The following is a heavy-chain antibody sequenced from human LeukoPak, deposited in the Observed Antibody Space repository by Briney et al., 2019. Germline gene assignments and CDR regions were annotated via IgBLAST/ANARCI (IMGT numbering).Heavy chain of an antibody. Sequence: AGGSLRLSCAASGFTFSSYAMRWFRQAPGKGLEWVSFISNSGESIYYADSVKGRFTISRDNPKNTLYLQMNSLRAEDTAIYYCAKSGCSSTSCYTNYWGQGTLVTVSS. V-gene: IGHV3-23*01. CDR2: ISNSGESI. CDR1: GFTFSSYA. CDR3: AKSGCSSTSCYTNY. J-gene: IGHJ4*02. D-gene: IGHD2-2*02.